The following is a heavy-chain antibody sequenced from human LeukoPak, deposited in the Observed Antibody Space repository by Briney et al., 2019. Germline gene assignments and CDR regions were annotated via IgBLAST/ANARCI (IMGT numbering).Heavy chain of an antibody. CDR1: GYTFTGYY. Sequence: ASVKVSCKASGYTFTGYYMHWVRQAPGQGLEWMGWINPNSGGTNYAQKFQGRVTMTRDTSISTAYMEPSRLRSDDTAVYYCARGYRGYSYGYYYYYMDVWGKGTTVTVSS. V-gene: IGHV1-2*02. D-gene: IGHD5-18*01. CDR2: INPNSGGT. CDR3: ARGYRGYSYGYYYYYMDV. J-gene: IGHJ6*03.